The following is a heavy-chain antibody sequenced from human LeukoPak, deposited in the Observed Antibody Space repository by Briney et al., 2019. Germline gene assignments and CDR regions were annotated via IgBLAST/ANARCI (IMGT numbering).Heavy chain of an antibody. D-gene: IGHD1-26*01. J-gene: IGHJ4*02. V-gene: IGHV4-4*07. CDR2: IYISGST. Sequence: SETLSLTCTVSGGSISSYYRNWIRQPAGKGLEWIGRIYISGSTNYNPSLKSRVTMSVDTSKNQFSLKLRSVTAADTAVYYCARDLFDGPSGSDYWGQGTLVTVSS. CDR3: ARDLFDGPSGSDY. CDR1: GGSISSYY.